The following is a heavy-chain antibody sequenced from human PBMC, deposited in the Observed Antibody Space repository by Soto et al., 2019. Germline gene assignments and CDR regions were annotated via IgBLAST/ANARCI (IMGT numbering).Heavy chain of an antibody. CDR1: GFTFSDYY. CDR3: ARDTVITVGGFDY. V-gene: IGHV3-11*06. Sequence: GGSLRLSCAASGFTFSDYYMSWIRQAPGKGLEWVSYISSSSSYTNYAGSVKGRFTISRDNAKNSLYLQMNSLRAEDTAVYYCARDTVITVGGFDYWGQGTLVTVSS. J-gene: IGHJ4*02. CDR2: ISSSSSYT. D-gene: IGHD3-22*01.